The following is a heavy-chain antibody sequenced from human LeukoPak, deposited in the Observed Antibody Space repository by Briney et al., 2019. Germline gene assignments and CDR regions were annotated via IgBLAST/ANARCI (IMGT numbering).Heavy chain of an antibody. CDR2: INPNSGGT. CDR3: ARGVGATDY. CDR1: GYTLTELS. Sequence: ASVKVSCKVSGYTLTELSMHWVRQAPGQGLEWMGWINPNSGGTNYAQKFQGRVTMTRDTSISTAYMELSRLRSDDTAVYYCARGVGATDYWGQGTLVTVSS. J-gene: IGHJ4*02. V-gene: IGHV1-2*02. D-gene: IGHD1-26*01.